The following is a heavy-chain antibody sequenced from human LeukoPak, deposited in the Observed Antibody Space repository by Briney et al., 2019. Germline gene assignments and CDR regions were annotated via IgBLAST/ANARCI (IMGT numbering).Heavy chain of an antibody. Sequence: GGSLRLSCAASGFSFSDYYMNWIRLSPGKGLEWVSHITRKAAVEYGDSVRGRFTISRDNANNLVYLQMDSLRPEDTAVYYCARGTYYSGSGPGNWFDPWGHGTLVTVSS. CDR1: GFSFSDYY. CDR3: ARGTYYSGSGPGNWFDP. D-gene: IGHD3-10*01. V-gene: IGHV3-11*01. CDR2: ITRKAAV. J-gene: IGHJ5*02.